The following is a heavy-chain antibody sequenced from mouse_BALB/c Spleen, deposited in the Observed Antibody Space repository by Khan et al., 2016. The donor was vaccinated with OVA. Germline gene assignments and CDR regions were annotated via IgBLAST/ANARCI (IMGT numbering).Heavy chain of an antibody. Sequence: QVQLQQSGAELVKPGASVKLSCKTSGYTFTNYWIQWIKQRPGQGLGWIGQIFPGTGTTYYNQNFKGKATLTVDTSSNTAYMHLSSLTSEDSAVYVCARGYFGNYEFVYWGQGTLVTVSP. J-gene: IGHJ3*01. V-gene: IGHV1S132*01. CDR2: IFPGTGTT. D-gene: IGHD2-1*01. CDR3: ARGYFGNYEFVY. CDR1: GYTFTNYW.